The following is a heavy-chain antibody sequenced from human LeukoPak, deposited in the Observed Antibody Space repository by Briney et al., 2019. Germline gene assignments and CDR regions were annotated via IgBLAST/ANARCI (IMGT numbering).Heavy chain of an antibody. CDR1: GYSINSGYY. V-gene: IGHV4-38-2*02. J-gene: IGHJ6*03. CDR2: IYHSGST. CDR3: TRGSIAYYYMDV. Sequence: SETLSLTCTVSGYSINSGYYWGWIRQPPGKGLEWIGSIYHSGSTYYNPSLKSRVTISVDTSKNQFSLKLSSVTAADTAVYYCTRGSIAYYYMDVWGKGTTVTISS. D-gene: IGHD3-22*01.